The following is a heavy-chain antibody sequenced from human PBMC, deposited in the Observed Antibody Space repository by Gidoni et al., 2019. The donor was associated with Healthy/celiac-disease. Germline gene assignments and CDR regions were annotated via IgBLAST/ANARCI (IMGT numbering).Heavy chain of an antibody. CDR1: GFTFSSYE. D-gene: IGHD2-2*01. CDR3: ASSYCSSTSCYVHFDY. J-gene: IGHJ4*02. V-gene: IGHV3-48*03. CDR2: ISSSGSTI. Sequence: EVQLVESGGGLVQPGGSVRLSCAASGFTFSSYEMNWVRQAPGKGLEWVSYISSSGSTIYYADSVKGRFTISRDNAKNSLYLQMNSLRAEDTAVYYCASSYCSSTSCYVHFDYWGQGTLVTVSS.